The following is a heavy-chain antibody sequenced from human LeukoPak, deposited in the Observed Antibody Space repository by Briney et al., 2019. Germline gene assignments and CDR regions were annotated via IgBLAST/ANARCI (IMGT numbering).Heavy chain of an antibody. V-gene: IGHV3-66*01. J-gene: IGHJ5*02. D-gene: IGHD6-13*01. CDR2: IYSGGST. CDR1: GFTVSSNY. CDR3: ARAVGGAAAGQNWFDP. Sequence: PGGSLRLSCAASGFTVSSNYMSWVRQAPGKGLEWVSVIYSGGSTYYADSVKGRFTISRDNSKNTLYLQMNSLRAEDTAVYYCARAVGGAAAGQNWFDPWGQGTLVTVSS.